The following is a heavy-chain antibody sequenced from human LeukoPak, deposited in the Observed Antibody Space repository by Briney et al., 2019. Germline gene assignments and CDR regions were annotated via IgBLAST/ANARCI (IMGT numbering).Heavy chain of an antibody. V-gene: IGHV3-21*01. D-gene: IGHD2-2*03. Sequence: PGGSLRLSCAASGFTFSSYSMNWVRQAPGKGLEWVSSISSSSSYIYYADSVKGRLTISRDNAKNSLYLQMNSLRAEDTAVYYCASGYCSSTSCQYSAFDIWGQGTMVTVSS. J-gene: IGHJ3*02. CDR3: ASGYCSSTSCQYSAFDI. CDR1: GFTFSSYS. CDR2: ISSSSSYI.